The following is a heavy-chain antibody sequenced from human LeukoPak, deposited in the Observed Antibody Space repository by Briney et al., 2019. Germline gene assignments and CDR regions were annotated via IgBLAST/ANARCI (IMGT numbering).Heavy chain of an antibody. CDR3: AREPRSSGRPFDY. Sequence: PGGSLRLSCAASGFTFSSYSMNWVRQAPGKGLEWVSYISSSSSTIYYADSVKGRFTISRDNAKNSLYLQMNSLRAEDTAVYYCAREPRSSGRPFDYWGQGTLVTVSS. V-gene: IGHV3-48*01. J-gene: IGHJ4*02. CDR1: GFTFSSYS. D-gene: IGHD1-26*01. CDR2: ISSSSSTI.